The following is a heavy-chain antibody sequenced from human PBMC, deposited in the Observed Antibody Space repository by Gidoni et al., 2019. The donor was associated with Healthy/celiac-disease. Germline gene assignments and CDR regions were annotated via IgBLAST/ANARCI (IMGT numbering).Heavy chain of an antibody. J-gene: IGHJ3*02. D-gene: IGHD3-16*02. CDR3: TTDTYYDYVWGSYRDAFDI. CDR1: VFTFGTAW. Sequence: ELQLLDSGGGLVRPGGSLGLSCAASVFTFGTAWLSWVRQAPGKGLEWVGRIKSKTDGGTTDYAAPVKGRFTISRDDSKNTLYLQMNSLKTEDTAVYYCTTDTYYDYVWGSYRDAFDIWGQGTMVTVSS. V-gene: IGHV3-15*01. CDR2: IKSKTDGGTT.